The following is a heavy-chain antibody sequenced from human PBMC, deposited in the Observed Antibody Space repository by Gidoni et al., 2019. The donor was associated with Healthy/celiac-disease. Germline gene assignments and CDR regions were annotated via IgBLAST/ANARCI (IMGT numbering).Heavy chain of an antibody. CDR3: ARDPYCGGDCYSLSYYYYYGMDV. CDR2: ISSSSSYI. V-gene: IGHV3-21*01. D-gene: IGHD2-21*02. J-gene: IGHJ6*02. CDR1: GFTFSSYS. Sequence: EVQLVESGGGLVKPGGSLRLSCAASGFTFSSYSMNWVRQAPGKGLEWVSSISSSSSYIYYADSVKGRFTISRDNAKNSLYLQMNSLRAEDTAVYYCARDPYCGGDCYSLSYYYYYGMDVWGQGTTVTVSS.